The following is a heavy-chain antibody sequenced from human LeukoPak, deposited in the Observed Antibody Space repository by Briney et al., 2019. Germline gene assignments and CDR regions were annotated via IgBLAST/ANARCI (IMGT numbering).Heavy chain of an antibody. CDR3: ARGPNKSDGGNSGSAWFDP. CDR1: GYTFTTFD. J-gene: IGHJ5*02. D-gene: IGHD4-23*01. Sequence: ASVRVSCKASGYTFTTFDINWVRQATGQGLEWMGWMNPNSGNTGYAQKFQGRVTMTRNISISTAYMEVSSLRSEDTAVYYCARGPNKSDGGNSGSAWFDPWGQGTLVTVSS. CDR2: MNPNSGNT. V-gene: IGHV1-8*01.